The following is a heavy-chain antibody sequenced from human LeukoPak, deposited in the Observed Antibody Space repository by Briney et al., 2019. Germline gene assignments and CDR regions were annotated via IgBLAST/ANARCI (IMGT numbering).Heavy chain of an antibody. D-gene: IGHD4-11*01. V-gene: IGHV3-30-3*01. CDR3: ARDVTRPRVQDYSNPDH. CDR1: GFTFSSYA. Sequence: GRSLRLSCAASGFTFSSYAMHWVRQAPGKGLEWVAVISYDGSNKYYADSVKGRFTISRDNSKNTLYLQMNSLRAEDTAVYYCARDVTRPRVQDYSNPDHWGQGTLVTVSS. CDR2: ISYDGSNK. J-gene: IGHJ4*02.